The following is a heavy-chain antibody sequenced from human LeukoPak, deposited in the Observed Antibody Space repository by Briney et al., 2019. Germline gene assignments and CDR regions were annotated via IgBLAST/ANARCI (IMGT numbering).Heavy chain of an antibody. V-gene: IGHV1-69*13. Sequence: ASVKVSCKASGYTFTSYGISWVRQAPGQGLEWMGGIIPIFGTANYAQKFQGRVTITADESTSTAYMELSSLRSEDTAVYYCARGSYYDSSGYWRSIDYWGQGTLVTVSS. J-gene: IGHJ4*02. CDR2: IIPIFGTA. D-gene: IGHD3-22*01. CDR1: GYTFTSYG. CDR3: ARGSYYDSSGYWRSIDY.